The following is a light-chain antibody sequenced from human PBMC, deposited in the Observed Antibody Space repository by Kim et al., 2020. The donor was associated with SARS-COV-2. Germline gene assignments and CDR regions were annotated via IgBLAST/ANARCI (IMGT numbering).Light chain of an antibody. CDR2: GAS. CDR1: QGGSSSY. Sequence: LAAGERATLSCRASQGGSSSYLAWYQQKPGQAPRLLIYGASSRAAGIPDRFSGSGSGTDFTLTISRLEPEDFAVYYCQQYDNSRTFGQGTKVDIK. V-gene: IGKV3-20*01. J-gene: IGKJ1*01. CDR3: QQYDNSRT.